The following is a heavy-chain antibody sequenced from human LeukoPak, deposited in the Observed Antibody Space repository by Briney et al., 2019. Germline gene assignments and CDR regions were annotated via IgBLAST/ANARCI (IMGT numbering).Heavy chain of an antibody. D-gene: IGHD1/OR15-1a*01. V-gene: IGHV4-31*03. CDR3: ARLKIANKAIDY. CDR2: IYYSGST. J-gene: IGHJ4*02. Sequence: PSETLSLTCTVSGGSISSGGYYWSWIRQHPGKGLEWIGYIYYSGSTYYNPSLKSRATISVDTSKNQFSLKLSSVTAADTAVYYCARLKIANKAIDYWGQGTLVTVSS. CDR1: GGSISSGGYY.